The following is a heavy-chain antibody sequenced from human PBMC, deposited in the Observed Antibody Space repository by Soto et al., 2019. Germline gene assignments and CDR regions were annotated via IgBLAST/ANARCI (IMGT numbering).Heavy chain of an antibody. CDR1: GFTFSSYA. V-gene: IGHV3-23*01. D-gene: IGHD3-22*01. CDR3: ASLDYYDSSGYTPYPFDY. Sequence: EVQLLESGGGLVQPGGSLRLSCAASGFTFSSYAMSWVRQAPGKGLEWVSAISGSGGSTYYADSVKGRFTISRDNSKNTLYLQMNSLRAEDTAVYYCASLDYYDSSGYTPYPFDYWGQGTLVTVSS. CDR2: ISGSGGST. J-gene: IGHJ4*02.